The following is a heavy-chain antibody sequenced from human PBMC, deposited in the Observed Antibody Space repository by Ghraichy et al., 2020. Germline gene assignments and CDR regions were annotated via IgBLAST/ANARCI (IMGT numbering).Heavy chain of an antibody. CDR2: IYYTGST. CDR3: ARSKRYCSNNVCSTKYYFDY. CDR1: SDSISSHY. V-gene: IGHV4-59*11. Sequence: SQTLSLTCRISSDSISSHYWSWIRQSPGKGLEWIGYIYYTGSTNYNPSLMSRVTISVNTSKNQFSLRLNSLTAADTAVYYCARSKRYCSNNVCSTKYYFDYWGQGTLVTVSS. D-gene: IGHD2-8*01. J-gene: IGHJ4*02.